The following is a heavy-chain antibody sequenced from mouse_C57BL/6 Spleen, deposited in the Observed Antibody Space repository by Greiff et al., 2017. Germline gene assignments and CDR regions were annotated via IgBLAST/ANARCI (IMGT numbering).Heavy chain of an antibody. J-gene: IGHJ2*01. V-gene: IGHV7-3*01. CDR3: ARWYYGSPFDY. D-gene: IGHD1-1*01. Sequence: EVKVVESGGGLVQPGGSLSLSCAASGFTFTDYYMSWVRQPPGKALEWLGFIRNKANGYTTEYSASVKGRFTISRDNSQSILYLQMNALRAEDSATYYCARWYYGSPFDYWGQGTTLTVSS. CDR2: IRNKANGYTT. CDR1: GFTFTDYY.